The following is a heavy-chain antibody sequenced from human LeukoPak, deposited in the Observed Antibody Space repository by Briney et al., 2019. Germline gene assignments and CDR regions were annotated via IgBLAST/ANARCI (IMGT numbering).Heavy chain of an antibody. CDR1: GFTITTYW. V-gene: IGHV3-7*01. CDR2: IKEDGSER. J-gene: IGHJ3*02. CDR3: ARHQMDTGYRPFDI. D-gene: IGHD5-24*01. Sequence: PGESLRLSCAASGFTITTYWMTWVRQAPGKGLEWVAKIKEDGSERSYVDSVKGRFTISRDNARNSLYLQMNSLRVEDTAVYFCARHQMDTGYRPFDIWGQGRMVTVSS.